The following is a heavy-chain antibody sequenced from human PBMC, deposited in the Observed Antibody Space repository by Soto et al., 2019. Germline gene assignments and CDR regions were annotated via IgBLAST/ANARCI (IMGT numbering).Heavy chain of an antibody. Sequence: ASVKVSCKASGYTFTSYGISWVRQAPGQGLEWMGWISAYNGNTNYAQKLQGRVTMTTDTSTSTAYMELRSLRSDDTAVYYCARRFGYYKPGYGMDVWGQGTTVTVSS. CDR3: ARRFGYYKPGYGMDV. J-gene: IGHJ6*02. V-gene: IGHV1-18*01. D-gene: IGHD3-10*01. CDR2: ISAYNGNT. CDR1: GYTFTSYG.